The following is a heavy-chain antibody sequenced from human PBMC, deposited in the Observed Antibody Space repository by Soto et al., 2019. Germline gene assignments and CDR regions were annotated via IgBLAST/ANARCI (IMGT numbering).Heavy chain of an antibody. CDR1: GYTFTSYG. CDR3: ARHRFNYYDNTVYYYFDY. D-gene: IGHD3-22*01. J-gene: IGHJ4*02. CDR2: ISGHNGNT. Sequence: QVQLVQSGAEVKKPGASVTVSCKASGYTFTSYGISWVRQAPGQGPEWMGWISGHNGNTNHPQSLQGRITMTTDTSRNTVYMELRSPRSDDTAVYYCARHRFNYYDNTVYYYFDYWGQGTLVTVSS. V-gene: IGHV1-18*04.